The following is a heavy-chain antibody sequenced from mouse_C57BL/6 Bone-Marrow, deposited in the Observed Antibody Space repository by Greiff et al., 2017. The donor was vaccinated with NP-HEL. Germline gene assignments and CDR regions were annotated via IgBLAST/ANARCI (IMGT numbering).Heavy chain of an antibody. J-gene: IGHJ3*01. D-gene: IGHD2-4*01. Sequence: QVQLQQSGAELVRPGASVKLSCKASGYTFTDYYINWVKQRPGQGLEWIARIYPGSGNTYYNEKFKGKATLTAEKSSSTAYMQLSSLTSEDSAVYFCARSAYDYDDWFAYWGQGTLVTVSA. V-gene: IGHV1-76*01. CDR2: IYPGSGNT. CDR3: ARSAYDYDDWFAY. CDR1: GYTFTDYY.